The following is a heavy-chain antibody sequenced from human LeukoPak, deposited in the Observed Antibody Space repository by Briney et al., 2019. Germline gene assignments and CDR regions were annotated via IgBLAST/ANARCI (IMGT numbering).Heavy chain of an antibody. J-gene: IGHJ4*02. D-gene: IGHD3/OR15-3a*01. V-gene: IGHV3-7*03. CDR1: GFSFSSYY. CDR2: IKQDGSEK. CDR3: ATSYDMGWLIGY. Sequence: PGGSLRLSCAASGFSFSSYYMSWVRQVPGQGLEWVANIKQDGSEKFYVASVKGRFTISRDNGKSSLYLQMNSLRAEDTALYYCATSYDMGWLIGYWGQGTLVTVSS.